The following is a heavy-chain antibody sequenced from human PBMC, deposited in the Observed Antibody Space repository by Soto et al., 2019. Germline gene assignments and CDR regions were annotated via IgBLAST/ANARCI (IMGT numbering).Heavy chain of an antibody. J-gene: IGHJ5*02. CDR1: GFTFSDYS. D-gene: IGHD2-15*01. CDR2: ISSSSSYI. Sequence: GGSLRLSCAASGFTFSDYSMNWVRQAPGKGLEWVSSISSSSSYIYYADSVKGRFTISRDNAKNSLYLQMNSLRAEDTAVYYCARIPVVDATNWFDPWGQGTLVTVSS. V-gene: IGHV3-21*01. CDR3: ARIPVVDATNWFDP.